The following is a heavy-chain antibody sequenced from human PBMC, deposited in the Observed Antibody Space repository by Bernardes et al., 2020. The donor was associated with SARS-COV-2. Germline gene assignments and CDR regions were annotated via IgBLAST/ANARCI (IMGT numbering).Heavy chain of an antibody. D-gene: IGHD5-18*01. V-gene: IGHV3-43*02. J-gene: IGHJ4*02. CDR2: ISWDGGST. CDR1: GLTSDDYA. CDR3: AKDIRGDELWYFDY. Sequence: GSLRLPCAASGLTSDDYAIHWVCQAPGKGLEWVSFISWDGGSTYYADYVKGRFTNSRDNSKNTLYLQMNSLRTEDTALYYCAKDIRGDELWYFDYWGQGTLVTVSS.